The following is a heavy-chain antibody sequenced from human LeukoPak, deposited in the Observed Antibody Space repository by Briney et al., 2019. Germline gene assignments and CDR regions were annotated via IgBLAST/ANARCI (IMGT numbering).Heavy chain of an antibody. V-gene: IGHV4-39*07. D-gene: IGHD3-10*01. J-gene: IGHJ4*02. CDR3: ARALKFSYYYGSGSYMSHFDY. CDR2: IYYSGST. Sequence: SETLSLTCTVSGGSITSSSYYWGWIRQPPGKGLEWIGSIYYSGSTHYSPSLKSRVTISVDMSKNQFSLKLSSVTAADTAVYYCARALKFSYYYGSGSYMSHFDYWGQGTLVTVSS. CDR1: GGSITSSSYY.